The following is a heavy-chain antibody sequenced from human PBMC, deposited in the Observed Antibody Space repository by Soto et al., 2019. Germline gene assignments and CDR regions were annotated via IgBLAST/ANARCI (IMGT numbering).Heavy chain of an antibody. J-gene: IGHJ6*02. CDR1: GDSVSSNSAA. V-gene: IGHV6-1*01. D-gene: IGHD3-22*01. CDR2: TYYRSKWYN. Sequence: QTLSLTCAISGDSVSSNSAAWNWIRQSPSRGLEWLGRTYYRSKWYNDYAVSVKSRITINPDTSKNQFSLQLNSVTPEDTAVYYCANSPAYYDSSGYYYYYYGMDVWGQGTTVTVSS. CDR3: ANSPAYYDSSGYYYYYYGMDV.